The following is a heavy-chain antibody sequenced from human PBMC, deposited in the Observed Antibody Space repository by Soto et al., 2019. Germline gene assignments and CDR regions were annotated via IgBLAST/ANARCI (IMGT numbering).Heavy chain of an antibody. CDR3: ARGPGIAAAGTSNWFDP. D-gene: IGHD6-13*01. CDR1: GDSVSSNSAA. Sequence: QTLSLTCAISGDSVSSNSAAWNWIRQSPSRGLEWLGRTYYRSKWYNDYAVSVKSRITINPDTSKNQFSLQLNSVTPEDTAVYYCARGPGIAAAGTSNWFDPWGQGTLVTVSS. V-gene: IGHV6-1*01. CDR2: TYYRSKWYN. J-gene: IGHJ5*02.